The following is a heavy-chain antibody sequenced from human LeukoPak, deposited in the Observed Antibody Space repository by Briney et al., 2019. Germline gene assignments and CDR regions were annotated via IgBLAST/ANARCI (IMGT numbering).Heavy chain of an antibody. V-gene: IGHV4-39*01. CDR1: GASISSSAYY. J-gene: IGHJ6*03. CDR3: ARALYSGSYFMYYYYMDV. Sequence: PSETLSLTCSVSGASISSSAYYWAWIRQPPGKGLEWVGSIYFSGSTYYSPSLKSRLIISVDTSKSQFSLRLSSMTAADTAVYYCARALYSGSYFMYYYYMDVWGKGTTVTVSS. CDR2: IYFSGST. D-gene: IGHD1-26*01.